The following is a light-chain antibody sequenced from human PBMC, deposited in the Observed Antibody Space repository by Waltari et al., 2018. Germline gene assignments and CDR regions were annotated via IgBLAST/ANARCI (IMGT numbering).Light chain of an antibody. V-gene: IGLV1-40*01. Sequence: SVLTQPPAASGTPGQRVTIPCSGSTSNTGAGHDLTGHQHLPGTAPKPLIYCNNNRPSGVPDRFSGSKSGTSASLAITGLQADDEADYFCQSFDNMLSGGVVFGGGTKLAVL. J-gene: IGLJ2*01. CDR3: QSFDNMLSGGVV. CDR2: CNN. CDR1: TSNTGAGHD.